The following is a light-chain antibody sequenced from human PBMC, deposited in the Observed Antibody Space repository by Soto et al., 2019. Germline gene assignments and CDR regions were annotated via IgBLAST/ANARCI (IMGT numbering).Light chain of an antibody. J-gene: IGKJ2*01. CDR1: QSLSNSY. CDR2: AVS. Sequence: EIVLTQSPGTLSLSPGERATLSCRASQSLSNSYLAWYQQKPGQAPRLLIYAVSSRATGIPDRFSGSGSGTDFTLTISRLEPEDFAVYYCQQSGRSPYTFGQGTKVEIK. CDR3: QQSGRSPYT. V-gene: IGKV3-20*01.